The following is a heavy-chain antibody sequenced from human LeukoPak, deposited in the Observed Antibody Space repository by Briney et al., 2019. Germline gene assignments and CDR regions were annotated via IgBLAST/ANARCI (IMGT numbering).Heavy chain of an antibody. CDR1: GFGFSNYA. CDR2: ISYDGRNQ. CDR3: AKDYRYSGSYEFDY. D-gene: IGHD1-26*01. J-gene: IGHJ4*02. V-gene: IGHV3-30*18. Sequence: GTSLRLSCAASGFGFSNYAMHWASQAPGKGREWVVVISYDGRNQFYADSVKGRFTISRDNSKNTLYLQMNTLRVEDTAVYYCAKDYRYSGSYEFDYWGQGTLVTVSS.